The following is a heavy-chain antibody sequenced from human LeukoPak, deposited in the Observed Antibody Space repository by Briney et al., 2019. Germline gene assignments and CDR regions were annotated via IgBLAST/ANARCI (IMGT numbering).Heavy chain of an antibody. CDR2: INHSGSS. J-gene: IGHJ5*02. CDR1: GGSFSAYY. V-gene: IGHV4-34*01. Sequence: SETLSLTCAGYGGSFSAYYWTWIRQPPGKGLEWIGEINHSGSSNYNSSLRSRVTISVDTSYKQFSLRLSSVTAADTAVYYCAPRGDIEHSYVYGKWFDPWGQGTRVIVSS. CDR3: APRGDIEHSYVYGKWFDP. D-gene: IGHD5-18*01.